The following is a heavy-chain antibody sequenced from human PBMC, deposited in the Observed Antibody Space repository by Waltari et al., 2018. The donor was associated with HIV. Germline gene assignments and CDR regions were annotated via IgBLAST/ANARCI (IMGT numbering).Heavy chain of an antibody. CDR3: ARVVYWYFDL. V-gene: IGHV4-31*03. CDR1: GYSINSGDYY. Sequence: QVQLQESGPGLVKPSETLSLTCTVSGYSINSGDYYWAWIRQHPEKGLEWIGFVYYRXSTFSNPSFKSRATISGDTSKNQFSLKLTSMTAADTAVYYCARVVYWYFDLWGRGTLVTVSS. J-gene: IGHJ2*01. CDR2: VYYRXST.